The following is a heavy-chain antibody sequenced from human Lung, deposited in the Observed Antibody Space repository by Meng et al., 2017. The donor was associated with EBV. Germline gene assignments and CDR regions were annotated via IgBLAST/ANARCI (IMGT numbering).Heavy chain of an antibody. V-gene: IGHV4-30-4*08. Sequence: QVTLRESGPGLLKPSRTLSLTCPFSAVSLTGGNWSVVRKPPGTGKEWIGFIYDSGSAAYSSTLMSRVTISVATSSNQFSLRLTSVNGADTAVYYCAREYSRSSDLPGPWGQGSLVTVSS. CDR2: IYDSGSA. CDR1: AVSLTGGN. D-gene: IGHD6-6*01. J-gene: IGHJ5*02. CDR3: AREYSRSSDLPGP.